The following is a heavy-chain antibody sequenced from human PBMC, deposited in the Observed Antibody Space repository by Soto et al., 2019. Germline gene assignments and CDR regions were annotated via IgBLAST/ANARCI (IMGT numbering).Heavy chain of an antibody. CDR3: ARLVGRGSCYSCAWFDP. V-gene: IGHV2-26*01. Sequence: QVTLKESGPVLVKPTETLTLTCTVSGFSLSNARMGVSWIRQPPGKALEWLAHIFSNDEKSYSTSLKSRLTSDKDTSKSQVVLTMTNMEPVDTATYYSARLVGRGSCYSCAWFDPWGQGSLVTVAS. CDR1: GFSLSNARMG. J-gene: IGHJ5*02. CDR2: IFSNDEK. D-gene: IGHD2-15*01.